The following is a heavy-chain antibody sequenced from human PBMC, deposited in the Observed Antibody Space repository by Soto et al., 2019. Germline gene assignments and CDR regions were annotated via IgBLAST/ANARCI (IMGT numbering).Heavy chain of an antibody. D-gene: IGHD4-17*01. J-gene: IGHJ4*02. CDR3: AREVLGGDYVLDY. V-gene: IGHV4-31*03. CDR1: GGSISSGGYY. CDR2: IYYSGST. Sequence: PSETLSLTCTVSGGSISSGGYYWSWIRQHPGKGLEWIGYIYYSGSTYYNPSLKSRVTISVDTSKNQFSLKLSSVTAADTAVYYCAREVLGGDYVLDYWGQGTLVTVSS.